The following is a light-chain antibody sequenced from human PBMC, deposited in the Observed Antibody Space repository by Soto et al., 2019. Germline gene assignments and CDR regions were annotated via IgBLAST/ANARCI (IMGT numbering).Light chain of an antibody. V-gene: IGKV1-5*03. J-gene: IGKJ1*01. CDR3: QQYNGYWT. Sequence: DIQMTQSPSTLSASVGDRVTLTCRASQSISNSLAWYQQKPGKAPKLLIYEASSLKSGVPSRFSGSGSGTEYTLTISSLQPDDFATYYCQQYNGYWTFSQGTKVEIK. CDR1: QSISNS. CDR2: EAS.